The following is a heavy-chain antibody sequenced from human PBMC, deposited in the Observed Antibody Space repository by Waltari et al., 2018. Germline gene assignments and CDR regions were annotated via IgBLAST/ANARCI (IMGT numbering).Heavy chain of an antibody. Sequence: QVQLVQSGAEVKKPGASVKVSCKASGYTFTGYYMHWVRQAPGQGLEWRGWINPNSGSTNYAQKCQGRVTMTRDTSISTAYMELSSLRSDDTAVYYCARARVRDGYNAGYWGQGTLVTVSS. CDR2: INPNSGST. D-gene: IGHD5-12*01. CDR3: ARARVRDGYNAGY. J-gene: IGHJ4*02. CDR1: GYTFTGYY. V-gene: IGHV1-2*02.